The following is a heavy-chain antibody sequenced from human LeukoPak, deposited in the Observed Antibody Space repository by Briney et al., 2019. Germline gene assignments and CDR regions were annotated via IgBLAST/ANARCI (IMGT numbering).Heavy chain of an antibody. Sequence: GGSLRLSCAASGFTFSSYGMHWVRQAPGKGLEWVAFIRYDGSNKYYADSVKGRFTISRDNSKNTLYLQMNSLKIEDTAVYYCTRRDTAVTDMDVWGKGTTVTVSS. CDR1: GFTFSSYG. J-gene: IGHJ6*03. V-gene: IGHV3-30*02. CDR3: TRRDTAVTDMDV. D-gene: IGHD5-18*01. CDR2: IRYDGSNK.